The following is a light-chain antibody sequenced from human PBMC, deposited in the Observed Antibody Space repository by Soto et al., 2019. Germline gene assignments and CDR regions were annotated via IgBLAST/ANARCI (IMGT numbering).Light chain of an antibody. CDR3: QQSFRSPIT. CDR2: VAF. V-gene: IGKV1-39*01. J-gene: IGKJ5*01. Sequence: DIQMTQSKDSQSASLGDRVDIGCRASQNITTYLNWYQQKPGKAPKLLIYVAFTLESGVPSRFSCSGTRTEFTLTFGSLLPEDSATYYRQQSFRSPITIGQGTRLEIK. CDR1: QNITTY.